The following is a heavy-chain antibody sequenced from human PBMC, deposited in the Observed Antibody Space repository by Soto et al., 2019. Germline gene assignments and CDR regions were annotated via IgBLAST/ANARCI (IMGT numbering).Heavy chain of an antibody. CDR3: ARDRGSYYVVHYFDY. CDR2: ISYDGSNK. CDR1: GFTFSSYA. V-gene: IGHV3-30-3*01. J-gene: IGHJ4*02. D-gene: IGHD1-26*01. Sequence: QVQLVESGGGVVQPGRSLRLSCAASGFTFSSYAMHWVRQAPGKGLEWVAVISYDGSNKYYADSVKGRFTISRDNSKNTLYRQMNSLRAEDTAVYYCARDRGSYYVVHYFDYWGQGTLVTVSS.